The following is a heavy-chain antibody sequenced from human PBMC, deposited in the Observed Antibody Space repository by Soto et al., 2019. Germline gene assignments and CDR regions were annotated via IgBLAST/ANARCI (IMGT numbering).Heavy chain of an antibody. CDR3: ARDQSPRVEGGMVGDH. D-gene: IGHD2-15*01. CDR1: GFTFSSHA. Sequence: VHLLESGGALAQPGGSLRLSCAASGFTFSSHAINWVRQAPGKGLEWVSGISAGGGDTYYADSVKGRFTISRDTSKNTVHLQMNSLRVEDTAVYYCARDQSPRVEGGMVGDHWGQGTLVTVSS. J-gene: IGHJ5*02. V-gene: IGHV3-23*01. CDR2: ISAGGGDT.